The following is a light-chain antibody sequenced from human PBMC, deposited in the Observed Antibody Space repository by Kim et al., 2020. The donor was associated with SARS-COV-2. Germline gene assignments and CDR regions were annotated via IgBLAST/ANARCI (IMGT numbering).Light chain of an antibody. CDR2: KND. CDR1: SNNVGNQG. CDR3: SAWDGSLSSWV. V-gene: IGLV10-54*01. J-gene: IGLJ3*02. Sequence: RTATLTCNGNSNNVGNQGAAWRQQEEGHPPRLLSYKNDSRPSGISGRFSASRSGNTASLTITGLQPEDEADYYCSAWDGSLSSWVFGGGAQLAVL.